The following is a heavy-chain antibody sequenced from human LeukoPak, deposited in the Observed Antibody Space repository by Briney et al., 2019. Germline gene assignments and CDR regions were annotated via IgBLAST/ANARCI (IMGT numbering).Heavy chain of an antibody. J-gene: IGHJ4*02. CDR2: FTAYNGNT. Sequence: XQAPGXGLEXMVLFTAYNGNTIYDQKFQARITMTTHTSTRTAYMEMRSLRSDDTAVYFCARDRSMITAYFDYWGQGTLVTVSS. D-gene: IGHD3-16*01. V-gene: IGHV1-18*01. CDR3: ARDRSMITAYFDY.